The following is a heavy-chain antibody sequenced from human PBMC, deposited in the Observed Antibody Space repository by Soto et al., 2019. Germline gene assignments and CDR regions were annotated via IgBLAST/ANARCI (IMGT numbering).Heavy chain of an antibody. CDR3: AKDTVPAATYYYYGMDV. CDR2: ISPNGDRT. J-gene: IGHJ6*02. CDR1: GFTFSSYA. V-gene: IGHV3-64*04. Sequence: GGSLRLSCSASGFTFSSYAIYWVRQAPGRGLEYVSAISPNGDRTYYADSVKGRFTISRDNSKNTLYLQMNSLRAEDTAVYYCAKDTVPAATYYYYGMDVWGQGTTVTVSS. D-gene: IGHD2-2*01.